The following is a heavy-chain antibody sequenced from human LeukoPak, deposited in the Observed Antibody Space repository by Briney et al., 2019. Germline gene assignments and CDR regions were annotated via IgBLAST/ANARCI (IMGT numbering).Heavy chain of an antibody. CDR1: GYSFTSYW. V-gene: IGHV5-51*01. Sequence: GESLQISCKGSGYSFTSYWIGWVRQMPGKGLEWMGIIYPGDSDTRYSPSFQGQVTISADKSISTAYLQWSSLKASDTAMYYCARGPYSYGYVIYFDYWGQGTLVTVSS. J-gene: IGHJ4*02. CDR2: IYPGDSDT. D-gene: IGHD5-18*01. CDR3: ARGPYSYGYVIYFDY.